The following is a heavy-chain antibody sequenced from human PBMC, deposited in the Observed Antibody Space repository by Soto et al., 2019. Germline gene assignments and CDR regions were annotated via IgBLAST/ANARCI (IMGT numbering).Heavy chain of an antibody. CDR2: IYYSGST. CDR1: GDSISSSTYF. Sequence: SETLSLTCTVSGDSISSSTYFWGWVRQPPGKGLEWIGSIYYSGSTYYTPSLKSRVTISVDTSENRFSLNLSSVTAADTAVYYCARHLGAGYFDYWGQGTLVTVSS. J-gene: IGHJ4*02. V-gene: IGHV4-39*01. CDR3: ARHLGAGYFDY.